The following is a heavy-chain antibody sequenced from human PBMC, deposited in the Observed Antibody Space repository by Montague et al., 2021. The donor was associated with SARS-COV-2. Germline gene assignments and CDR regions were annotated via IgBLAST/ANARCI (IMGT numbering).Heavy chain of an antibody. V-gene: IGHV4-4*02. CDR2: IFHSGRT. J-gene: IGHJ4*02. Sequence: SETLSLTCAVSGGSISTDNWWSWVRRPPGKGLEWIGEIFHSGRTNYNPSLKSRVTISVDRSNNQFSLELSSVTAVDTAIYYCARDSQRSHFDYWGQGILVTVSS. CDR3: ARDSQRSHFDY. CDR1: GGSISTDNW. D-gene: IGHD6-25*01.